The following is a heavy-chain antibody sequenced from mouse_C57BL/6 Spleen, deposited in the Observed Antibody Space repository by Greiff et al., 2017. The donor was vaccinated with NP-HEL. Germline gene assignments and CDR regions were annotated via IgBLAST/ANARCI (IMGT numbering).Heavy chain of an antibody. CDR1: GFTFSSYA. CDR2: ISDGGSYT. Sequence: DVKLVESGGGLVKPGGSLKLSCAASGFTFSSYAMSWVRQTPEKRLEWVATISDGGSYTYYPDNVKGRFTISRDNAKNNLYLQMSHLKSEDTAMYYCAREGGIPLDYWGQGTTLTVSS. V-gene: IGHV5-4*01. J-gene: IGHJ2*01. CDR3: AREGGIPLDY.